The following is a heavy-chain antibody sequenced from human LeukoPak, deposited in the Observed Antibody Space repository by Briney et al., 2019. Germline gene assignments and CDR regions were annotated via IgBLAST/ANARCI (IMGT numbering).Heavy chain of an antibody. Sequence: SETLSLTCSGTGDSISSDDYYWDWIRQPPGKGLEWIGSIYHRGSTFYNPSLKSRVSISVDTSKNQFSLKLNSVTAADTAVYYCAREVGKYYMGVWGKGTTVTVSS. J-gene: IGHJ6*03. D-gene: IGHD3-10*01. CDR2: IYHRGST. V-gene: IGHV4-39*07. CDR1: GDSISSDDYY. CDR3: AREVGKYYMGV.